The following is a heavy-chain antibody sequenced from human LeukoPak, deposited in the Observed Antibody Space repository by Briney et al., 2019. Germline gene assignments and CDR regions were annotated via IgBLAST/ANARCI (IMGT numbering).Heavy chain of an antibody. V-gene: IGHV4-39*01. CDR2: IYYSGST. D-gene: IGHD6-6*01. Sequence: PSETLSLTCAVSGGSISSNSYYWGWIRQPPGKGLEWIGSIYYSGSTYYNPSLKSRVTISVDTSKNQFSLKLSSVTAADTAVYYCASWAFRVSSSRDYWGQGTLVTVSS. CDR1: GGSISSNSYY. CDR3: ASWAFRVSSSRDY. J-gene: IGHJ4*02.